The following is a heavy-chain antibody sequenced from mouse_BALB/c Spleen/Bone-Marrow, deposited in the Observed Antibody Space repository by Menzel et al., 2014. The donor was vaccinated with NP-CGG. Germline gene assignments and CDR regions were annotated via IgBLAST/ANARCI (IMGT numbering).Heavy chain of an antibody. D-gene: IGHD1-1*01. Sequence: QVQLKQSGAELVRPGSSVKISCKASGYAFSNYWMNWVKQRPGQGLEGIGQIYPGDTDIHYNGKFKGKATLTADKSSSTAYMQLSSLTSEDSAVYFCASRGDYSYAMDYWGQGTSVTVSS. J-gene: IGHJ4*01. CDR1: GYAFSNYW. CDR3: ASRGDYSYAMDY. CDR2: IYPGDTDI. V-gene: IGHV1-80*01.